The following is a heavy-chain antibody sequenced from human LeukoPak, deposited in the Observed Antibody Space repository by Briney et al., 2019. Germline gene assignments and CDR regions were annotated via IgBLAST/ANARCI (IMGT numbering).Heavy chain of an antibody. CDR2: VSAYNGAT. Sequence: ASVKVSCKASGYTFTGYAISWVRQAPGLGLEWMGWVSAYNGATNYAQNFQDRVTMTTDTPTTTAYMELRSLRSDDTAVYYCARVDLYYDSSGYSQAANDYWGQGTLVTVSS. V-gene: IGHV1-18*01. D-gene: IGHD3-22*01. CDR3: ARVDLYYDSSGYSQAANDY. J-gene: IGHJ4*02. CDR1: GYTFTGYA.